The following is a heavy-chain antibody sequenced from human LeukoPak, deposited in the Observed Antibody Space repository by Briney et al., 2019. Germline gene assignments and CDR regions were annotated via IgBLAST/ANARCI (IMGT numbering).Heavy chain of an antibody. J-gene: IGHJ4*02. D-gene: IGHD1-1*01. V-gene: IGHV4-38-2*02. CDR3: ASNWSDFDY. Sequence: SETLSLTCTVSGYSITTGQYWGWIRQPPGRGLEWIGSIYHGETTYYNPSLKTRLTISLDTSKNQFSLKLSSVTAADTAVYYCASNWSDFDYWGQGILVTVSS. CDR1: GYSITTGQY. CDR2: IYHGETT.